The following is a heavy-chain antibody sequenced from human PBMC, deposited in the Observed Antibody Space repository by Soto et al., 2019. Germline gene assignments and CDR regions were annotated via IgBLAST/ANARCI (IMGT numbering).Heavy chain of an antibody. V-gene: IGHV4-39*01. J-gene: IGHJ4*02. CDR1: DDSINRDKYY. CDR3: ARLEGLATISYYFDF. CDR2: IYYRGNA. D-gene: IGHD5-12*01. Sequence: QLQLQESGPGLVKPSETLSLTCSVSDDSINRDKYYWGWLRQPPGKGLEWIGCIYYRGNAYYNPSLQTRVTISLDKSKSQFARKLNSVTAADSAVYFCARLEGLATISYYFDFWGPGALVTVSS.